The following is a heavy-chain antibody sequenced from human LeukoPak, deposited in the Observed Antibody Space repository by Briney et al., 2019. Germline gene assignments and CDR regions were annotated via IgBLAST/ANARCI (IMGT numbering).Heavy chain of an antibody. V-gene: IGHV3-21*01. J-gene: IGHJ4*02. CDR3: ARTLMNCSGGSCSPYYFDY. D-gene: IGHD2-15*01. Sequence: GGSLRLSCAASGFTLSSYSMNWVRQAPGKGLEWVSSISSSSSYIYYADSVKGRFTISRDNAKNSLYLQMNSLRAEDTAVYYCARTLMNCSGGSCSPYYFDYWGQGTLVTVSS. CDR1: GFTLSSYS. CDR2: ISSSSSYI.